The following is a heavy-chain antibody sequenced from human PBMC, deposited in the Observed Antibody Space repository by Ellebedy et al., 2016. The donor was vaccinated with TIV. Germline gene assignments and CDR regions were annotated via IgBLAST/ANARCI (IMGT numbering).Heavy chain of an antibody. V-gene: IGHV3-23*01. CDR3: ASRPGMETGPLDY. CDR1: GFTSSSCA. CDR2: ISGSGTGT. J-gene: IGHJ4*02. Sequence: GESLKISCAASGFTSSSCAMSWVRQAPGKGLEWVSAISGSGTGTYYADFVKGRFTVARDNWKNTLYLQMNSLRAEDTAVYYGASRPGMETGPLDYWGQGTLVTVSS. D-gene: IGHD1-1*01.